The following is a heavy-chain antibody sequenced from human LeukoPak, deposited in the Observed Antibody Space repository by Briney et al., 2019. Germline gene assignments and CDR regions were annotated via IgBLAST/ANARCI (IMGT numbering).Heavy chain of an antibody. J-gene: IGHJ5*02. V-gene: IGHV3-23*01. CDR1: GFTFSSYA. CDR2: ISGSGGST. CDR3: AKDLRYCSGGSCYTNWFAP. D-gene: IGHD2-15*01. Sequence: GGSLRLSCAASGFTFSSYAMSWVRQAPGKGLEWVSAISGSGGSTYYADSVKGRFTISRDNSKNTLYLQMNSLRAEDTAVYYCAKDLRYCSGGSCYTNWFAPWGQGTLVTVSS.